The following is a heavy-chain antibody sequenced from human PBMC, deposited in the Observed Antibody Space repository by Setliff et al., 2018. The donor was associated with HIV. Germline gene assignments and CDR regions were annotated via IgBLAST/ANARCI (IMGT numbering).Heavy chain of an antibody. V-gene: IGHV7-4-1*02. CDR2: INTNTGNA. Sequence: GASVKVSCKASGYTFTSYAMNWVRQAPGQGLEWMGWINTNTGNATYAQGFTGRFVFHLDTSVSTAYLQISSLKAEDAAVYYCARDGYYGSGSFPQQIFDYWGQGTLVTVPQ. J-gene: IGHJ4*02. CDR3: ARDGYYGSGSFPQQIFDY. CDR1: GYTFTSYA. D-gene: IGHD3-10*01.